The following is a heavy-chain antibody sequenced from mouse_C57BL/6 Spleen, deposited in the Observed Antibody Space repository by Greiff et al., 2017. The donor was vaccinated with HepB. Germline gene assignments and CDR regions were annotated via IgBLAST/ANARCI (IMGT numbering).Heavy chain of an antibody. CDR3: ARREGHLGGDY. CDR1: GYTFTSYW. D-gene: IGHD3-3*01. V-gene: IGHV1-52*01. J-gene: IGHJ2*01. CDR2: IDPSDSET. Sequence: VKLQQPGAELVRPGSSVKLSCKASGYTFTSYWMHWVKQRPIQGLEWIGNIDPSDSETHYNQKFKDKATLTVDKSSSTAYMQLSSLTSEDSAVYYCARREGHLGGDYWGQGTTLTVSS.